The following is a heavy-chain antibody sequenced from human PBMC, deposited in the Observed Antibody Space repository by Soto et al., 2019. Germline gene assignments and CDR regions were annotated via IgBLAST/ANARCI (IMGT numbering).Heavy chain of an antibody. CDR1: GRSIRSYY. CDR2: IYYNGNT. CDR3: GRLYYISGRPLMDI. J-gene: IGHJ6*02. V-gene: IGHV4-59*01. D-gene: IGHD3-10*01. Sequence: PSETLSLTCAVSGRSIRSYYWTWVRQPPGKGLEWIGYIYYNGNTKYNPSFKIRVTISVDTPKNQFSLKVGSVNAADTAVYYCGRLYYISGRPLMDIWGQGTTVTVSS.